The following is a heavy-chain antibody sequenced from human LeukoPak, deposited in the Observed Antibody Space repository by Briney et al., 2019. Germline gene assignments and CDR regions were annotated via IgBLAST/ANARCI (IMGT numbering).Heavy chain of an antibody. D-gene: IGHD4-17*01. J-gene: IGHJ4*02. Sequence: SETLSLTCTVSGGSINSGGDYWSWIRQHPGKGLEWIGYSYYSGSTYYNPSLKSRVTMSVDTSKNQFSLKLSSVTAADTAVYYCARDYGDYVFCYWGQGTLVTVSS. CDR1: GGSINSGGDY. CDR3: ARDYGDYVFCY. V-gene: IGHV4-31*03. CDR2: SYYSGST.